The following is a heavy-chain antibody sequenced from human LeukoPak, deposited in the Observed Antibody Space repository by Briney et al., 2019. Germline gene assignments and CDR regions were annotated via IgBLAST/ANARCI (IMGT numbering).Heavy chain of an antibody. D-gene: IGHD3-22*01. CDR1: GYSFTSYW. CDR2: IYPGDSDT. CDR3: ARRPYDSSGYSWFDP. Sequence: GESLKISCEGSGYSFTSYWIGWVRQMPGKGLEWMGIIYPGDSDTRYSPSFQGQVTISADKSISTAYLQWSSLKASDTAMYYCARRPYDSSGYSWFDPWGQGTLVTVSS. J-gene: IGHJ5*02. V-gene: IGHV5-51*01.